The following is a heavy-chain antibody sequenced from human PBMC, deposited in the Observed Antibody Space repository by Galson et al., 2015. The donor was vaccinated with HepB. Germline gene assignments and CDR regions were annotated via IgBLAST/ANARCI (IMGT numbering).Heavy chain of an antibody. D-gene: IGHD3-22*01. CDR1: GFTFSSYA. J-gene: IGHJ4*02. Sequence: SLRLSCAASGFTFSSYAMTWVRQAPGKGLEWVSSITGSSGHTYYGDSVKGRFTISRDNAKNSLYLQMNSLRAEDTAVYYCAKYRGGITTIFDYWGQGTLVAVSS. V-gene: IGHV3-21*01. CDR2: ITGSSGHT. CDR3: AKYRGGITTIFDY.